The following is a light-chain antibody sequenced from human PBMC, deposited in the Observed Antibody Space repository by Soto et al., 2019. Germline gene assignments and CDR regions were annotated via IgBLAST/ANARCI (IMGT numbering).Light chain of an antibody. Sequence: QSVLTQSASVSGSPGQSITISCTGTSSDDGGFNYVSWFRQHPGKAPKLMIYDVSNRPLGVSNRFSGSKSGNTASLTISGLQAADEADYYCSSYTISSTLVVFGGGTKLTVL. CDR3: SSYTISSTLVV. CDR1: SSDDGGFNY. CDR2: DVS. J-gene: IGLJ2*01. V-gene: IGLV2-14*03.